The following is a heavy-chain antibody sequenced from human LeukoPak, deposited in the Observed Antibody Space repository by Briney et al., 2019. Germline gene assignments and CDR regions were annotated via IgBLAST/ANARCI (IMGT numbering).Heavy chain of an antibody. J-gene: IGHJ3*02. V-gene: IGHV4-34*01. CDR2: INHSGST. Sequence: SETLSLTCAVYGGSFSGYYWSWIRQPPGTGLEWIGEINHSGSTTYNPSLKSRVTISVDTSKNQFSLKLSSVNAADTAVYYCARGLWVKVAFDIWGQGTMVTVSS. CDR3: ARGLWVKVAFDI. CDR1: GGSFSGYY. D-gene: IGHD1-26*01.